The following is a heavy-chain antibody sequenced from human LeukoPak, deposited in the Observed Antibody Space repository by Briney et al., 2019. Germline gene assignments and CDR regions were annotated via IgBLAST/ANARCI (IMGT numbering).Heavy chain of an antibody. J-gene: IGHJ4*02. V-gene: IGHV1-2*02. CDR1: GYTFTGYY. CDR2: INPNSGGT. CDR3: ARAYDILTGYPNYFDY. Sequence: ASVKVSCKASGYTFTGYYIHWVRQAPGQGLEWMGWINPNSGGTNYAQKFQGRVTMTTDTSTSTAYMELRSLRSDDTAVYYCARAYDILTGYPNYFDYWGQGTLVTVSS. D-gene: IGHD3-9*01.